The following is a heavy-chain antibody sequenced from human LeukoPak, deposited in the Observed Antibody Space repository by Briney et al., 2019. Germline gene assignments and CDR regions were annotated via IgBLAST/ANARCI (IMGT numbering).Heavy chain of an antibody. CDR3: AIRGAYSYGYVPYYFDY. Sequence: PGGSLRLSCAASGFTFSSYGMHWVRQAPGKGLEWVAFIRYDGSNKYYADSVKGRFTISRDNSKNTLYLQMNSLRAEDTAVYYCAIRGAYSYGYVPYYFDYWGQGTLVTVSS. D-gene: IGHD5-18*01. CDR1: GFTFSSYG. V-gene: IGHV3-30*02. J-gene: IGHJ4*02. CDR2: IRYDGSNK.